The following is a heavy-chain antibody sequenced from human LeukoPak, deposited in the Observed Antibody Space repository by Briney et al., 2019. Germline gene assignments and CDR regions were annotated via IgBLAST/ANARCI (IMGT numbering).Heavy chain of an antibody. CDR2: IYTSGST. D-gene: IGHD1-26*01. CDR3: AREWDAGPKFDY. V-gene: IGHV4-61*02. Sequence: PSETLSLTCTVSGGSISSGSYYWSWIRQPAGKGLEWIGRIYTSGSTNYNPSLKSRVTISVDTSKNQFSLKLGSVTAADTAVYYCAREWDAGPKFDYWGQGTLVTVSS. J-gene: IGHJ4*02. CDR1: GGSISSGSYY.